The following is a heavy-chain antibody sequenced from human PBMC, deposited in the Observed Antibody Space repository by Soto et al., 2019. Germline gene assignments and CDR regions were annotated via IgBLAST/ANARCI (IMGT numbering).Heavy chain of an antibody. V-gene: IGHV4-31*03. D-gene: IGHD3-3*01. CDR3: ARWWSGSRQGFDP. CDR1: GGSISSGDYY. Sequence: QVQLQESGPGLVKPSQTLSLTCTFSGGSISSGDYYWSWIRQHPGKGLEMIGYIYYSGSTYYNPSLKSRVTISVDTSKNQFSLKLSSVTAADTAVYYCARWWSGSRQGFDPWGQGTLVTVS. CDR2: IYYSGST. J-gene: IGHJ5*02.